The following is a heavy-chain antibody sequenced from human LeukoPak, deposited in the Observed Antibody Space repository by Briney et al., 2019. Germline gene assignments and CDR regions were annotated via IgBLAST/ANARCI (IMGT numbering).Heavy chain of an antibody. CDR1: GFTVSSNY. D-gene: IGHD2-2*01. CDR3: ARCTASCYANAFDV. Sequence: QPGGSLRLSCAASGFTVSSNYMSWVRQAPGKGLEWVSVIYSGGSTYHADSVKGRFTISRDNSKNTLYLQMNSLRPEDTAVYYCARCTASCYANAFDVWGQGTLLTVSS. V-gene: IGHV3-53*01. J-gene: IGHJ3*01. CDR2: IYSGGST.